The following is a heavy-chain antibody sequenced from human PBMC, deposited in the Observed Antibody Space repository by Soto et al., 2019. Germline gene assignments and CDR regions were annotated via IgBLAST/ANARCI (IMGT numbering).Heavy chain of an antibody. V-gene: IGHV4-30-4*01. Sequence: PSETLSLTCTVSGGSISSGDYYWSWIRQPPGKGLEWIGYIYYSGSTYYNPSLKSRVTISVDKPKNQFSLKLSSVTAADTAVYYCARVFSGSYSDYWGQGTLVTVS. CDR3: ARVFSGSYSDY. D-gene: IGHD1-26*01. CDR2: IYYSGST. J-gene: IGHJ4*02. CDR1: GGSISSGDYY.